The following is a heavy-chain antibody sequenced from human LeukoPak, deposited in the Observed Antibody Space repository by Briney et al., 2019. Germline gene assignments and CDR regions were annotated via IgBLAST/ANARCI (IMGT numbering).Heavy chain of an antibody. J-gene: IGHJ4*02. D-gene: IGHD6-13*01. CDR2: ISSSSSYI. CDR3: ARDRYSSSFTDFDY. Sequence: PGGSLRLSCAASGFTFSSYSMNWVRQAPGEGLEWVSSISSSSSYIYYADSVKGRFTISRDNAKNSLYLQMNSLRAEDTAVYYCARDRYSSSFTDFDYWGQGTLVTVSS. CDR1: GFTFSSYS. V-gene: IGHV3-21*01.